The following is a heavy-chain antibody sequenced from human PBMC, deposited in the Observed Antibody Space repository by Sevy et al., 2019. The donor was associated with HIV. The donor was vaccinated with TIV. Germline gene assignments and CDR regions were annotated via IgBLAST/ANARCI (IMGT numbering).Heavy chain of an antibody. D-gene: IGHD3-22*01. CDR1: GFTFSSYW. J-gene: IGHJ4*02. V-gene: IGHV3-7*01. CDR2: IKQDMSEK. Sequence: GGSLRLSCAAFGFTFSSYWMTWVRQAPGKGLEWVANIKQDMSEKYYADSVKGRFTISRDNARNSLYLQMESLRAEDTAVYYCARAQQVTMLVVIGGLYFDFWGQGTLVTVSS. CDR3: ARAQQVTMLVVIGGLYFDF.